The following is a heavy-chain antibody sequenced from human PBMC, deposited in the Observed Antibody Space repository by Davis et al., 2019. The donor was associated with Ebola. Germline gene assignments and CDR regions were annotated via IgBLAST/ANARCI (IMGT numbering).Heavy chain of an antibody. Sequence: SDPLSLTCDVSGASINSNNWWSWVRQPPGGGLEWNGEIYHTGNTNYNPSLKSRVTISVDKSKNQFPLNLNSMTAADTAVYYCARETQFRRGRRIVGVFDYWGQGALVTVSS. J-gene: IGHJ4*02. CDR1: GASINSNNW. CDR2: IYHTGNT. D-gene: IGHD1-26*01. V-gene: IGHV4-4*02. CDR3: ARETQFRRGRRIVGVFDY.